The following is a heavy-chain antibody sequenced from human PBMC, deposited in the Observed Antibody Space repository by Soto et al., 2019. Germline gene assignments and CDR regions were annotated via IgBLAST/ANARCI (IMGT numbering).Heavy chain of an antibody. CDR1: GFTFSSYA. Sequence: QVQLVESGGGVVQPGRSLRLSCAASGFTFSSYAMHWVRQAQGKGMEWVAVISYDGSNKYYADSVKGRFTISRDNSKNTLYLQMNSLRAEDTAVYYCARGSYCGGDCYSRGFDYWGQGTLVTVSS. J-gene: IGHJ4*02. CDR3: ARGSYCGGDCYSRGFDY. V-gene: IGHV3-30-3*01. CDR2: ISYDGSNK. D-gene: IGHD2-21*02.